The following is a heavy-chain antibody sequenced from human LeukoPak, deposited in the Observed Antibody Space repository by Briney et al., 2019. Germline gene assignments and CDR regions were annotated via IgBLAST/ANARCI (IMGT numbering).Heavy chain of an antibody. CDR3: TTGSSS. J-gene: IGHJ4*02. V-gene: IGHV3-49*04. CDR2: IRSKAYGGTT. CDR1: GFTFGDYA. D-gene: IGHD2-2*01. Sequence: SGGSLRLSCTASGFTFGDYAMSWVRQAPGKGLEWVGFIRSKAYGGTTEYAASVKGRFTISRDDSKNTLYLQMNSLKTEDTALYYCTTGSSSWAQGTLVTVSS.